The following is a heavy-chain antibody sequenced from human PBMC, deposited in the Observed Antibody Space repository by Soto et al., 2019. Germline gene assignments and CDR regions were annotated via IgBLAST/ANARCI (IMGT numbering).Heavy chain of an antibody. CDR2: INPSGGST. CDR1: GYTFTSYY. D-gene: IGHD2-2*01. J-gene: IGHJ3*02. V-gene: IGHV1-46*03. Sequence: AASVKVSCKASGYTFTSYYMHWVRQAPGQGLEWMGIINPSGGSTSYAQKFQGRVTMTRDTSTSTVYMELSSLRSEDTAVYYCARVPYCSSTSCYAFDIWGQGTMVTVSS. CDR3: ARVPYCSSTSCYAFDI.